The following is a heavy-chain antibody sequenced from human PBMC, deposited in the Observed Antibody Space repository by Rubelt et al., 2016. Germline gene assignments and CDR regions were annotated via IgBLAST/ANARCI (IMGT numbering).Heavy chain of an antibody. CDR2: ISYDGSNK. V-gene: IGHV3-30*04. J-gene: IGHJ4*02. CDR3: ARDRSLAVAGLVGFDY. D-gene: IGHD6-19*01. CDR1: GFTFSSYA. Sequence: QVQLVESGGGVVQPGRSLRLSCAASGFTFSSYAMHWVRQAPGKGLEWVAVISYDGSNKYYADSVEGRFTISRENSKNMLYLQMNSLRAGDTAVYYCARDRSLAVAGLVGFDYWGQGTLVTVSS.